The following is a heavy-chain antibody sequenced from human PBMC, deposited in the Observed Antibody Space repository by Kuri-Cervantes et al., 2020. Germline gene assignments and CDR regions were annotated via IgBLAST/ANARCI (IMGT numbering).Heavy chain of an antibody. V-gene: IGHV4-39*07. D-gene: IGHD5-12*01. CDR3: ASYSGYDFWRSLYYFDY. J-gene: IGHJ4*02. CDR2: IYYSGST. CDR1: GGSINSSSYY. Sequence: SQTLSLTCAVSGGSINSSSYYWGWIRQPPGKGLEWIGSIYYSGSTYYNPSLKSRVTISVDTSKNQFSLKLSSVTAADTAVYYCASYSGYDFWRSLYYFDYWGQGTLVTVSS.